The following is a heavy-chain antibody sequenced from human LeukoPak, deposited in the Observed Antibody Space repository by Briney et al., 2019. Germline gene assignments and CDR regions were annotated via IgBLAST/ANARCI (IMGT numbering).Heavy chain of an antibody. CDR1: GFTFSSYG. CDR2: IWYDRSNK. Sequence: GGSLRLSCAASGFTFSSYGMHWVRQAPGKGLEWVAVIWYDRSNKYYADSVKGRFTISRDNSKNTLYLQMNSLRAEDTAVYYCARDKRIRYCSGGSCYTLDYWGQGTLVTVSS. V-gene: IGHV3-33*01. D-gene: IGHD2-15*01. CDR3: ARDKRIRYCSGGSCYTLDY. J-gene: IGHJ4*02.